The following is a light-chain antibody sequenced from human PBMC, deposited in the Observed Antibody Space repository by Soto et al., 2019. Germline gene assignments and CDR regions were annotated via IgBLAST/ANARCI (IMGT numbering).Light chain of an antibody. CDR1: QSISSW. CDR3: QQYNSYSLS. V-gene: IGKV1-5*01. J-gene: IGKJ4*01. Sequence: DIQMIQSPSTLSASVGDRVTITCRATQSISSWLAWYQQKPGKAPNLLIYDASSLQSGVPSRFSGSGYGTEFTLTISSLQPEDFATYYCQQYNSYSLSVGGGTRVEIE. CDR2: DAS.